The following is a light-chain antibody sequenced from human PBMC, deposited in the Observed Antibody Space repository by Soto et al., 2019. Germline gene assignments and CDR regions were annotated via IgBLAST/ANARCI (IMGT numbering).Light chain of an antibody. CDR3: QQYGTSPRT. V-gene: IGKV3-20*01. CDR2: ATS. J-gene: IGKJ1*01. CDR1: QSVSSN. Sequence: IVMTQSPATLSVSPGERVTLSCRASQSVSSNLAWYQQKPGQAPRLLIYATSSRATGIPDRFSGSGSQTDFTLTISRLEPEDFAVYYCQQYGTSPRTFGQGTKVDIK.